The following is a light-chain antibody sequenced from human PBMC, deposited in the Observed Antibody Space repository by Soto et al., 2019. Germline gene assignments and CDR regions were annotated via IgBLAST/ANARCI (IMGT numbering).Light chain of an antibody. CDR1: QSISSN. V-gene: IGKV3-15*01. J-gene: IGKJ4*01. CDR2: RTS. CDR3: QQYNNWPRAT. Sequence: EIVMTQSPATLSVSPGERATLSCRASQSISSNLAWYQQKPGQAPRLLMFRTSSRATGFPARFSGSGSGTEFNLTISSLQSEDFGVYYCQQYNNWPRATFGVGTKVEIK.